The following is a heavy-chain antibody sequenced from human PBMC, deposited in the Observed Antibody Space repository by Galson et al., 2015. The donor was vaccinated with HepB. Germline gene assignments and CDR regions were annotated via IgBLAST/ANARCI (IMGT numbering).Heavy chain of an antibody. CDR1: GFTFSSYG. V-gene: IGHV3-48*04. CDR3: ARDSSYIVIPAAGHFDS. CDR2: IGRGSSNI. D-gene: IGHD2/OR15-2a*01. J-gene: IGHJ4*02. Sequence: SLRLSCAASGFTFSSYGMNWVRQAPGKGLEWVSYIGRGSSNIYYADSVKGRFTISRDNAKKSLYLQMDSLRVEDTAVYYCARDSSYIVIPAAGHFDSWGQGTLVTVSS.